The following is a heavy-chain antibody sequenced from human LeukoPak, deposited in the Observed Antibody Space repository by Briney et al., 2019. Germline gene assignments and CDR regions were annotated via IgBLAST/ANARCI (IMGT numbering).Heavy chain of an antibody. CDR1: GGSFSGYY. CDR3: ARVVVPAAILFDY. J-gene: IGHJ4*02. Sequence: SETLSLTCAVYGGSFSGYYWSWIRQPPGKGLEWIGEINHSGSTNYNPSLKSRVTISVDTSKNQFSLKLSSVTAADTAVYYCARVVVPAAILFDYWGQGTLVTASS. CDR2: INHSGST. V-gene: IGHV4-34*01. D-gene: IGHD2-2*02.